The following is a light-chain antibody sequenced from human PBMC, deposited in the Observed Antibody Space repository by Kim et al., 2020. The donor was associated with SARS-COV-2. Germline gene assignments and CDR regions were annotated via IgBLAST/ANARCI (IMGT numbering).Light chain of an antibody. Sequence: ERATINCKSSQTLYSSNSKNYLGWFQQKPGQPPKLLIYWASTRESGVPDRFSGSGSGTDFTLTISNLQAEDVAVYYCQQYYSDPITFGQGTRLEI. J-gene: IGKJ5*01. CDR1: QTLYSSNSKNY. CDR2: WAS. CDR3: QQYYSDPIT. V-gene: IGKV4-1*01.